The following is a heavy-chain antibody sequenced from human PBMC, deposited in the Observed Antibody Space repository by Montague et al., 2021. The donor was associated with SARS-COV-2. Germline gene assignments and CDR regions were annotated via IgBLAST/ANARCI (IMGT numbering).Heavy chain of an antibody. CDR1: GFTFDDYA. CDR2: ISWNSGSI. Sequence: SLRLSCAASGFTFDDYAMHWVRQAPGKGLEWVSGISWNSGSIGYADSVXGRFTISRDNAKNSLYLQMNSLRAEDTALYYCAKFPQRNYDILIDDAFDIWGQGTMVTVSS. D-gene: IGHD3-9*01. J-gene: IGHJ3*02. CDR3: AKFPQRNYDILIDDAFDI. V-gene: IGHV3-9*01.